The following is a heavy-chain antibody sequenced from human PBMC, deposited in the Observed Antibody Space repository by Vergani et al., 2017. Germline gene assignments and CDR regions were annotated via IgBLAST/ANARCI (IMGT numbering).Heavy chain of an antibody. J-gene: IGHJ4*02. Sequence: QVQLQQWGAGLLKPSETLSLTCAVYGGSFSGYYWSWIRQPPGKGLEWIGEINHSGSTNYNPSLKSRVTISEDTSKNQFSLKLSSVTAADTAVYYCARMGRGYDSSGYLYWGQGTLVTVSS. CDR3: ARMGRGYDSSGYLY. CDR2: INHSGST. V-gene: IGHV4-34*01. D-gene: IGHD3-22*01. CDR1: GGSFSGYY.